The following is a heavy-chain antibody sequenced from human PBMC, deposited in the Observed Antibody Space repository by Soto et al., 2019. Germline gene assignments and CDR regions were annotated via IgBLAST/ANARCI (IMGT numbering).Heavy chain of an antibody. CDR2: ISGSAGST. CDR1: GFSFSSFA. V-gene: IGHV3-23*01. Sequence: GGSLRLSCAASGFSFSSFAMNWVRQAPGKGLEWVSVISGSAGSTFYADSVKGRFTISRDNSKNTLYLQINSLRAEDTAVYYCAKDRSPLDYWGQGTLVTSPQ. J-gene: IGHJ4*02. CDR3: AKDRSPLDY.